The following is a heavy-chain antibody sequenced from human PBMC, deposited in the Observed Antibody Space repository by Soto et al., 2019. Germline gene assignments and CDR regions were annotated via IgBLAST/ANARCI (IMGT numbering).Heavy chain of an antibody. CDR3: ARGEYCSSTSCYPALDY. J-gene: IGHJ4*02. D-gene: IGHD2-2*01. Sequence: GGSLRLSCAASRLTFSTYDMHWVRQAPGKGLEWVALIWSDGRRGFYADSVKGRFTISRDNSKNTLYLQMNSLRAEDTAVYYCARGEYCSSTSCYPALDYWGQGTLVTVSS. CDR2: IWSDGRRG. CDR1: RLTFSTYD. V-gene: IGHV3-30*02.